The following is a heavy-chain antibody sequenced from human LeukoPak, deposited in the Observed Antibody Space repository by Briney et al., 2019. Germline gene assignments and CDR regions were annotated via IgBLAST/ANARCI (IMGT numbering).Heavy chain of an antibody. J-gene: IGHJ4*02. CDR3: VRDRRTGSYYQFDH. Sequence: PGGSLRLSCTASGFTFNTYGMHWGRQAPGKGLEWVAVIWYDASNRYYADSVKGRFTVSRDNLKNTVELQMNSLRADDTAMYYCVRDRRTGSYYQFDHWGQGSLVTVSS. D-gene: IGHD1-26*01. V-gene: IGHV3-33*01. CDR2: IWYDASNR. CDR1: GFTFNTYG.